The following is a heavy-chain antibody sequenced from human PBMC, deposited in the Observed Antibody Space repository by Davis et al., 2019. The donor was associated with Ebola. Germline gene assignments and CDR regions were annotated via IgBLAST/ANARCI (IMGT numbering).Heavy chain of an antibody. Sequence: GSLRLSCAASGFTVSSNYMSWVRQAPGKGLEWVPIIYSGGSTYYADSVKGRFTISRDNSKNTLYLQMNSLRAEDTAVYYCARDGPTYYYDSSGYRTQYGMDVWGQGTTVTVSS. CDR1: GFTVSSNY. CDR2: IYSGGST. V-gene: IGHV3-66*01. J-gene: IGHJ6*02. D-gene: IGHD3-22*01. CDR3: ARDGPTYYYDSSGYRTQYGMDV.